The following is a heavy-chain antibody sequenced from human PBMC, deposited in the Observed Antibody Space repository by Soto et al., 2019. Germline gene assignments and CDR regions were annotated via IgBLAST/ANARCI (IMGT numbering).Heavy chain of an antibody. Sequence: ASVKVSCKASGYTFTSYYMHWVRQAPGQRPEWMGMINPSDGNTVYAQMFQGRVTMTRNTSITTAYMELSSLRSEDTAVYYCARGGLVVVPAAMGNYYYYVDVWGKGTTVTVSS. V-gene: IGHV1-46*01. CDR2: INPSDGNT. CDR1: GYTFTSYY. CDR3: ARGGLVVVPAAMGNYYYYVDV. D-gene: IGHD2-2*01. J-gene: IGHJ6*03.